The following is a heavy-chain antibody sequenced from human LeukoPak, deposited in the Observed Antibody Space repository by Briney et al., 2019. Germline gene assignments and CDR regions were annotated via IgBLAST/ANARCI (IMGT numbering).Heavy chain of an antibody. V-gene: IGHV3-21*01. Sequence: GGSLRFSCAASGFTFSSYSMNWVRQAPGKGLEWVSSISSSSSYIYYADSVKGRFTISRDNAKNSLYLQMNSLRAEDTAVYYCARDQDFGVVPFDYWGQGTLVTVSS. D-gene: IGHD3-3*01. CDR3: ARDQDFGVVPFDY. CDR2: ISSSSSYI. CDR1: GFTFSSYS. J-gene: IGHJ4*02.